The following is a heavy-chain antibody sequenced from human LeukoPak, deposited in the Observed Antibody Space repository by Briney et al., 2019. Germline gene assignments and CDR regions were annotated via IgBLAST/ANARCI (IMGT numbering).Heavy chain of an antibody. Sequence: SETLSLTCTESGGSISSDDYYWNWIRQPAGRGLEWIGRIYITGNTIYNPSLESRVRMSIDTSKNQVSLTVKSVTAADTAVYYCARGGTLFTFFDSWGQGTLVTVSS. J-gene: IGHJ4*02. CDR3: ARGGTLFTFFDS. CDR2: IYITGNT. CDR1: GGSISSDDYY. V-gene: IGHV4-61*02.